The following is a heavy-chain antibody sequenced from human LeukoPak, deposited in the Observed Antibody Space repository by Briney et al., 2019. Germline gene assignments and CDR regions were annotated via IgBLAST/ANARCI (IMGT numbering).Heavy chain of an antibody. CDR2: INPNSGGT. Sequence: ASVKVSCKASGYTFTGYYMHWVRQAPGQGLEWMGWINPNSGGTNYAQKFQGWVTMTRDTSISTAYMELSRLRSGDTAVYYCARVGGRGRLYGMDVWGQGTTVTVSS. J-gene: IGHJ6*02. CDR3: ARVGGRGRLYGMDV. CDR1: GYTFTGYY. D-gene: IGHD3-10*01. V-gene: IGHV1-2*04.